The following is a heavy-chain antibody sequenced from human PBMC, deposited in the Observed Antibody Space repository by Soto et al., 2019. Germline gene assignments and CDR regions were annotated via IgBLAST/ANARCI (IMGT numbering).Heavy chain of an antibody. CDR3: ARVRPPTSTSPAAVLYYFDY. D-gene: IGHD2-2*01. CDR2: IYHVGFT. Sequence: QVHLQEAGPGLVKPSGTLSLTCGVSGASVSSSHWWTWVRQPPGKGLEWIGEIYHVGFTSYNPSLKSRVMMSTDQSRNQFSLKMSSVTAADTAVYYCARVRPPTSTSPAAVLYYFDYWGQGSLVTVSS. J-gene: IGHJ4*02. V-gene: IGHV4-4*02. CDR1: GASVSSSHW.